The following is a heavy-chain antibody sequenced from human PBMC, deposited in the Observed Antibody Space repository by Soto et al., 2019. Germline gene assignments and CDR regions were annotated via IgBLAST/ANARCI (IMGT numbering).Heavy chain of an antibody. CDR3: ARYSGYGSWTSGSNYLDY. CDR1: GFTFGSYW. Sequence: PGGSLRLSCAASGFTFGSYWMSWVRQAPGKGLEWLATIKMDASEKKYVDSVKGRFTMSRDNAKNSLYLHMDSLRAEDTAVYYCARYSGYGSWTSGSNYLDYWDHGTLVTVAS. V-gene: IGHV3-7*01. D-gene: IGHD3-10*01. CDR2: IKMDASEK. J-gene: IGHJ4*01.